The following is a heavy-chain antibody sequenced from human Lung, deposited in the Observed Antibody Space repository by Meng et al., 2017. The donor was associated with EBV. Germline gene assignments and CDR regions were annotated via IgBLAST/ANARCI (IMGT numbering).Heavy chain of an antibody. D-gene: IGHD3-16*01. CDR1: GFTFSSHA. CDR2: ITDGDSGT. J-gene: IGHJ4*02. V-gene: IGHV3-23*01. Sequence: EVQLLQSGGGFIQPGGSLRLSCAASGFTFSSHAMSWVRQTPGKGLEWVSTITDGDSGTYYADSVKGRFTISRDNSENTLSLQMNSLRAEDTALYYCATPDSGGRSLPASYYFDYWGQGILVTVAS. CDR3: ATPDSGGRSLPASYYFDY.